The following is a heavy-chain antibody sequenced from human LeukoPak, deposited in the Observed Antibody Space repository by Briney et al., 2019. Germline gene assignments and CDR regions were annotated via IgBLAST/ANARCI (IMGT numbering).Heavy chain of an antibody. CDR1: GFTFSSYS. CDR2: ISSSSSYI. CDR3: AMMSLTPFDY. Sequence: GGSLRLSCAASGFTFSSYSMNWVRQAPGKGLEWVSSISSSSSYIYYADSVKGRFTISIDNAKNSLYLQMNSLRAEDTAVYYCAMMSLTPFDYWGQGTLVTVSS. J-gene: IGHJ4*02. V-gene: IGHV3-21*01.